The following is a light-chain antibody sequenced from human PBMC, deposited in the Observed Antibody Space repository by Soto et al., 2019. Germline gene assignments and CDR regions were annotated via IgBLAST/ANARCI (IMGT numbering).Light chain of an antibody. CDR2: GAS. Sequence: IVLTQSKGTLSLSPGERDTLSCRASQSLSNNYLAWYQQKPGQAPRLLIYGASNRATGIPDRFSVSGSGTDFTLTISRLEPEDFAVYYCQQYGSSGTFGQGTKVDIK. V-gene: IGKV3-20*01. CDR1: QSLSNNY. CDR3: QQYGSSGT. J-gene: IGKJ1*01.